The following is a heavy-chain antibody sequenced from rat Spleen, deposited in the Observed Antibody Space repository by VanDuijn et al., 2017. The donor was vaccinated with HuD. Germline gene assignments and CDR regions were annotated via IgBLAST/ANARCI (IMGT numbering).Heavy chain of an antibody. CDR3: TSPFRWFAY. CDR1: GFSLTSNS. CDR2: IWSGGST. V-gene: IGHV2-1*01. Sequence: QVQLKESGPGLVQPSQTLSLTCTVSGFSLTSNSVNGVRQPPGKGLEWMGAIWSGGSTDYNSALKSRLTISRDTSKSQVFLKMNSLQTEDTAIYFCTSPFRWFAYWGQGTLVTVSS. J-gene: IGHJ3*01.